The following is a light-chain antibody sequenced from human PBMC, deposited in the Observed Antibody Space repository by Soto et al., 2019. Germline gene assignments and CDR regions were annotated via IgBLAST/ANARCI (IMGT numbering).Light chain of an antibody. J-gene: IGLJ1*01. CDR3: TSFAPGRIYV. CDR1: SSDIGAYAY. CDR2: EVS. V-gene: IGLV2-14*03. Sequence: THPASLSGSPGEAITISFSGNSSDIGAYAYVSWYQQHPGRAPKLIIYEVSHRFSGLSYRFSGSKSGNTASLTISGLQAEDEGDYYCTSFAPGRIYVFGSGTKVTVL.